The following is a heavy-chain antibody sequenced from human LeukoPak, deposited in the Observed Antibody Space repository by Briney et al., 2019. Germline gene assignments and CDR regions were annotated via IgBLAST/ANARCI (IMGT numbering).Heavy chain of an antibody. V-gene: IGHV1-2*04. CDR3: ARDSGPMVRGVANWFDP. Sequence: GASVKVSCKASGYTFTGYYIHWVRQAPGKGLEWMGWINPNSGGTNYAQKFQGWVTMTRDTSISTAYMELLRSDDTAVYYCARDSGPMVRGVANWFDPWGQGTLVTVSS. D-gene: IGHD3-10*01. CDR2: INPNSGGT. J-gene: IGHJ5*02. CDR1: GYTFTGYY.